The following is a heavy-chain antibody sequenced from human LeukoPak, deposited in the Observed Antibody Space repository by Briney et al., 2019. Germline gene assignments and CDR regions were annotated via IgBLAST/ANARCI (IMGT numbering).Heavy chain of an antibody. CDR3: ARDLYVYDSGNWFYP. Sequence: PGTSLRLSWAASGFSFSSYGMGSVRQAPGKGLEWVAVIWYDGSNKYYADSMKGRFTIPRDNSKHPLYMQMTSLRAEDTAVYYCARDLYVYDSGNWFYPCGQGTLVTVSS. D-gene: IGHD3-22*01. J-gene: IGHJ5*02. V-gene: IGHV3-33*01. CDR2: IWYDGSNK. CDR1: GFSFSSYG.